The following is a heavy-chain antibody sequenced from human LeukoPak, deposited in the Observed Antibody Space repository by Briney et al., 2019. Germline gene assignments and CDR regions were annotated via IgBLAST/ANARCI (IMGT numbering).Heavy chain of an antibody. J-gene: IGHJ4*02. CDR2: IYYSGST. CDR1: GGSISSYY. D-gene: IGHD6-19*01. Sequence: PSETLSLTCTVSGGSISSYYWSWIRQPPGKGLEWIGYIYYSGSTNYNPSLESRVTISVDTSKNQFSLKLSSVTAADTAVYYCARAAGRKSSSGYFDYWGQGTLVTVSS. V-gene: IGHV4-59*01. CDR3: ARAAGRKSSSGYFDY.